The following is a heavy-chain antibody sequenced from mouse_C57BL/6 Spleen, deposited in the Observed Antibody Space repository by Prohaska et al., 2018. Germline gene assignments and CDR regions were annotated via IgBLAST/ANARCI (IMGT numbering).Heavy chain of an antibody. CDR1: CYAFSSSW. CDR2: IYPGDGDT. Sequence: KISCKASCYAFSSSWMNWVKQRPGKGLEWIGRIYPGDGDTNYDGKFKGKATLTADKSCSTAYMQLSSLTSEDAAVYVCARITTNFAYWGQGTLVTVSA. CDR3: ARITTNFAY. V-gene: IGHV1-82*01. J-gene: IGHJ3*01. D-gene: IGHD1-1*01.